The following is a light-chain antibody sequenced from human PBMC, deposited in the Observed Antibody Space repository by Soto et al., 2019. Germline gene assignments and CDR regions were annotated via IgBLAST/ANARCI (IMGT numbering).Light chain of an antibody. J-gene: IGKJ1*01. V-gene: IGKV1-5*01. Sequence: DIPMTQSPSTLSASVGDRVTITCRASQSAGTWLAWYQQKPGKAPSLLIYDASNLESGVPLRFSGSGSGTEFTLTISSLQPDDFATYYCQQYNNYPWTFGQGTKVELK. CDR3: QQYNNYPWT. CDR2: DAS. CDR1: QSAGTW.